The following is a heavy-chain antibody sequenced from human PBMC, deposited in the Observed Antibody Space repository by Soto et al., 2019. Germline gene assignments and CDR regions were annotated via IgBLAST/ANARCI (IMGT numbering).Heavy chain of an antibody. CDR2: ISNSGST. CDR1: GDSISRGAYY. V-gene: IGHV4-31*03. D-gene: IGHD3-22*01. Sequence: QVQLQESGPGLVKPSQTLSLTCTVSGDSISRGAYYWTWIRQHPVKGLEWIGYISNSGSTYYNPSLNSRLTISLDSSENQFSLRLTSVTAADTAMYYGARARQYYDCELDPWGKGTLVTVSS. J-gene: IGHJ5*02. CDR3: ARARQYYDCELDP.